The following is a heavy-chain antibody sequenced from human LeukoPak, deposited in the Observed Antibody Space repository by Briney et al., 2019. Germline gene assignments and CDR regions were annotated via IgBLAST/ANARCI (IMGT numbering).Heavy chain of an antibody. Sequence: PGGSLRLSCEVFGFTLSRYSMNWVRQAPGEGPEWVSAISTNSGYIYYGDSVRGRFTVSRDNAKNSLYLQMNSLRVEDTALYYCVRASYSSTWYLDSWGQGTLVTVSS. CDR3: VRASYSSTWYLDS. D-gene: IGHD6-13*01. CDR2: ISTNSGYI. CDR1: GFTLSRYS. V-gene: IGHV3-21*01. J-gene: IGHJ4*02.